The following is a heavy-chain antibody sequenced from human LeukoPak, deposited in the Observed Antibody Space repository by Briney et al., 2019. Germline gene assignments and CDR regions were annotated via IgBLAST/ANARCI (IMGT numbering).Heavy chain of an antibody. Sequence: LGGSLRLSCAASGFTFSNAYMNWVRQAPGKGLEWVGRIKPKTDGETTEYAAPVKGRFSITRDDSKNMLYLQMNSLKTEDTAVYYCITPLPYSAQGGQGTLVTVSS. CDR2: IKPKTDGETT. D-gene: IGHD2-21*01. CDR3: ITPLPYSAQ. V-gene: IGHV3-15*07. CDR1: GFTFSNAY. J-gene: IGHJ4*02.